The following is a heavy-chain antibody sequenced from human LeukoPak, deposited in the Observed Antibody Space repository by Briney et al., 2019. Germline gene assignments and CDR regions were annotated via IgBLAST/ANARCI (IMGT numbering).Heavy chain of an antibody. D-gene: IGHD3-10*01. CDR1: GFTFSSYS. J-gene: IGHJ4*02. CDR2: ISSSSSYI. Sequence: AGTLRLSCAASGFTFSSYSMNWVRQPPGKGLEWVSSISSSSSYIYYADSVKGRFTISRDNAKNSLYLQMNSLRAEDTAVYYCARGLKLWFGELSAFDYWGQGTLVTVSS. CDR3: ARGLKLWFGELSAFDY. V-gene: IGHV3-21*01.